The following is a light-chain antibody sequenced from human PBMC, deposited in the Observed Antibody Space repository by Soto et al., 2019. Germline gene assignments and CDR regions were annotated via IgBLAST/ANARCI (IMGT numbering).Light chain of an antibody. V-gene: IGKV1-39*01. CDR3: QQSYSSPRIT. CDR2: GAS. J-gene: IGKJ5*01. CDR1: QSISGF. Sequence: DIEMTQSPSSLSASVGDRVTITCRASQSISGFLNWYRQKPGKAPRLLIYGASNLQSGVPSRFSARGYGTDFTLTISSLQPADFATYYCQQSYSSPRITFGQGTRLDIK.